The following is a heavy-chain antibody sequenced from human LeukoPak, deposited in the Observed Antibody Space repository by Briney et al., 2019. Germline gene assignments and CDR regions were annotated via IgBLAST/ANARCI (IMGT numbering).Heavy chain of an antibody. J-gene: IGHJ4*02. CDR3: AGTKNIAAAGRLDY. Sequence: PGGSLRLPCAASGFTVSTNYMNWVRQAPGKGLEWVSVLYSVGDTYYGDSVKGRFTISRDNSKNTLYLQMNSLRAEDTAVYYCAGTKNIAAAGRLDYWGQGTLVTVS. CDR1: GFTVSTNY. D-gene: IGHD6-13*01. V-gene: IGHV3-53*01. CDR2: LYSVGDT.